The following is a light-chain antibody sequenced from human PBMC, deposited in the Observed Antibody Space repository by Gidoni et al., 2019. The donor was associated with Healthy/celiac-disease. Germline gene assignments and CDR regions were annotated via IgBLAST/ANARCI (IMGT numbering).Light chain of an antibody. V-gene: IGKV3-15*01. CDR2: GAS. CDR1: QSVGSS. CDR3: HQYKKWPLA. Sequence: EIVMTQSPATLSVSPGERVTLSCRASQSVGSSLAWYQQKPGQAPRLLIYGASTRATGIPARFGGSGSGTDFTLTISSLQSEDFAVYYCHQYKKWPLAFGQGTKVEI. J-gene: IGKJ1*01.